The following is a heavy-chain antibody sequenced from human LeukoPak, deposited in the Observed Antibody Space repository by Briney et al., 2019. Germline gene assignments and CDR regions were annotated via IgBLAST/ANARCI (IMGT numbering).Heavy chain of an antibody. Sequence: SETLSLTCTVSGGSINSYYSSWIRQPAGKGLEWIGRIFSSGNTIYNPSLQSRVTMSVDTSKNQFSLRLNSVTAADTAVYYCARSPHRLIGHWFDPWGQGTLVTVSS. D-gene: IGHD3-16*01. CDR1: GGSINSYY. J-gene: IGHJ5*02. CDR2: IFSSGNT. V-gene: IGHV4-4*07. CDR3: ARSPHRLIGHWFDP.